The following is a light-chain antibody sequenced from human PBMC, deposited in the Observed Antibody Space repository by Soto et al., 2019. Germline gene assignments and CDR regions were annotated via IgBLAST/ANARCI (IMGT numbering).Light chain of an antibody. J-gene: IGKJ1*01. CDR1: QGISSY. V-gene: IGKV1-8*01. CDR2: AAS. Sequence: AIRMTQSPSSLSASTGARVTISCRASQGISSYLAWYQKKPGKAPKLLIYAASTLQSGVPSRFSGSGSGTDFTLTISCLQSEDFATYYCQQYYSYPRAFGQGTKVKSN. CDR3: QQYYSYPRA.